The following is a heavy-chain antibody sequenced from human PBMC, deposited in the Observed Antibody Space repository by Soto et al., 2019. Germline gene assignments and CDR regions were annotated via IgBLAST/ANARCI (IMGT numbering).Heavy chain of an antibody. D-gene: IGHD5-12*01. J-gene: IGHJ4*02. V-gene: IGHV3-48*01. Sequence: EVQLVEAGGCLVQPGGSLRLSCAASGFTFSSYSMNWVRQAPGKGLEWVSYISSSSSTIYYAGSVKGRFPRSGDKAKYSLYLQMNSLRAEDTAVYYCAREGYPVDYWGEGTLVTVSP. CDR1: GFTFSSYS. CDR3: AREGYPVDY. CDR2: ISSSSSTI.